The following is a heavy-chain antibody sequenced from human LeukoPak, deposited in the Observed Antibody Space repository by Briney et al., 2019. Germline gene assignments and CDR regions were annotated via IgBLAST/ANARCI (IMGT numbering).Heavy chain of an antibody. J-gene: IGHJ1*01. CDR3: AREGLATIEYFQH. CDR2: IIPIFGTA. CDR1: GGTFSSYA. D-gene: IGHD5-12*01. V-gene: IGHV1-69*13. Sequence: SVKVSCKASGGTFSSYAISWVRQAPGQGLEWMGGIIPIFGTANYAQKFQGRVTIPADESTSTASMELSSLRSEATAVYYCAREGLATIEYFQHWGQGTLVTVSS.